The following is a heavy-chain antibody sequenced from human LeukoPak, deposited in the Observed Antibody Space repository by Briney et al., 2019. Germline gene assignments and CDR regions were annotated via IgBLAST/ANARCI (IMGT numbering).Heavy chain of an antibody. CDR3: AREGGKQQLIHYSDY. Sequence: GGSLRLSCAASGFTFSSHWMHWVRQAPGKGLEWVAVIWYDGSNKYYADSVKGRFTISRDNSKNTLYLQMNSLRAEDTAVYYCAREGGKQQLIHYSDYWGQGTLVTVSS. V-gene: IGHV3-33*08. D-gene: IGHD6-13*01. CDR1: GFTFSSHW. CDR2: IWYDGSNK. J-gene: IGHJ4*02.